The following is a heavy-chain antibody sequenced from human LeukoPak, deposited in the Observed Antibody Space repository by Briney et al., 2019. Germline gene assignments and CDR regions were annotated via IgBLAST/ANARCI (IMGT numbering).Heavy chain of an antibody. CDR2: AYGDGSSQ. V-gene: IGHV3-33*06. J-gene: IGHJ1*01. CDR3: AKGGNFYYSH. Sequence: HSGGSLRLSCAASGFPFSGYGMHWVRQAPGKGLEWVAVAYGDGSSQYYADSVKGRFSISKDISKNTLSLQMNSLRAEDTAVYSCAKGGNFYYSHWGQGTLVTVSS. CDR1: GFPFSGYG. D-gene: IGHD4-11*01.